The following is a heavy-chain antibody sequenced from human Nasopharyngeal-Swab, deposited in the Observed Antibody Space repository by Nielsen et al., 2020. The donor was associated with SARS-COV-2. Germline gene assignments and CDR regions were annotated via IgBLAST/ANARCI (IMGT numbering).Heavy chain of an antibody. CDR2: IGGSGGST. J-gene: IGHJ2*01. D-gene: IGHD2-15*01. CDR1: GFTFSGYA. V-gene: IGHV3-23*01. CDR3: AKDRGCSGGSCYVHWYFDL. Sequence: GESLKISCAASGFTFSGYAMSWVRQAPGKGLEWVSGIGGSGGSTYYADSVKGQFTISRDNSKNTLYLQMNSLRAEDTAVYYCAKDRGCSGGSCYVHWYFDLWGRDTLVTVSS.